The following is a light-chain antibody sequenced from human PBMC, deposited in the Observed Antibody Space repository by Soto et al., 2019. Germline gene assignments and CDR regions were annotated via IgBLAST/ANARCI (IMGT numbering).Light chain of an antibody. CDR2: GVS. CDR3: CSYTTSTNYV. CDR1: TSDVSIYNY. Sequence: QSVLTQPASVSGSPGQSITISCTGTTSDVSIYNYVSWYQQHPGKAPKLMIYGVSNRPSGVSNRFSGAKSGHTASLTISGLRVEDEADYYCCSYTTSTNYVLGPGTKVTV. V-gene: IGLV2-14*01. J-gene: IGLJ1*01.